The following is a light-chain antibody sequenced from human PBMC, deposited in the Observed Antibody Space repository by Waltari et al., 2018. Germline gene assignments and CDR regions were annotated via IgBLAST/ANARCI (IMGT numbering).Light chain of an antibody. V-gene: IGLV2-14*03. CDR3: SSQRSSDVVL. CDR1: SSDVGGYNS. CDR2: DVS. Sequence: QSALTQPASVSGSPGQSFPIFCTGTSSDVGGYNSVSWYQHHPGKAPKIMIYDVSDRPSGVSNRFSGSKSGNTASLTISGLQAEDEADYYCSSQRSSDVVLFGGGTKLTVL. J-gene: IGLJ2*01.